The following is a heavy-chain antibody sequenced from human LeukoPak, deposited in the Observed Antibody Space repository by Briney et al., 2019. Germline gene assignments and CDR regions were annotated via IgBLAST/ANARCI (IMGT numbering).Heavy chain of an antibody. CDR3: ARDWVYYDSSGYYYYYYGMDV. V-gene: IGHV1-18*01. D-gene: IGHD3-22*01. Sequence: ASVKVSCKASGYTFTSYGISWVRQAPGQGLEWMGWISAYNGNTNYAQKLQGRVTRTTDTSTSTAYMELRSLRSDDTAVYYCARDWVYYDSSGYYYYYYGMDVWGQGTTVTVSS. J-gene: IGHJ6*02. CDR2: ISAYNGNT. CDR1: GYTFTSYG.